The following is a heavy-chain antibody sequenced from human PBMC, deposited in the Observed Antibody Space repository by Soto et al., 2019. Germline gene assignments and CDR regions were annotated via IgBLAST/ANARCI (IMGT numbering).Heavy chain of an antibody. Sequence: PGGSLRLSCAASGFTFSSYGMHWVRQAPGKGLEWVAVISYDGSNKYYADSVKGRFTISRDNSKNTLYLQMNSLRAEDTAVYYCATALWFGETIYGMDVWGQGTAVTVSS. V-gene: IGHV3-30*03. CDR3: ATALWFGETIYGMDV. CDR1: GFTFSSYG. D-gene: IGHD3-10*01. CDR2: ISYDGSNK. J-gene: IGHJ6*02.